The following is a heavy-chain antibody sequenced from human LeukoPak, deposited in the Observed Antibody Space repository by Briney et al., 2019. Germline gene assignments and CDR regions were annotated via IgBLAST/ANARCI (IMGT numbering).Heavy chain of an antibody. CDR1: GFTFSIYA. D-gene: IGHD2-8*01. CDR3: AKGPAATKYNWFDP. CDR2: ISGSGGST. V-gene: IGHV3-23*01. Sequence: GGSLRLSCAASGFTFSIYAMSWVRQAPGKGLEWVSAISGSGGSTYYADSVKGRFTISRDNSKDTLYLQMNSLRAEDTAVYYCAKGPAATKYNWFDPWGQGTLVTVSS. J-gene: IGHJ5*02.